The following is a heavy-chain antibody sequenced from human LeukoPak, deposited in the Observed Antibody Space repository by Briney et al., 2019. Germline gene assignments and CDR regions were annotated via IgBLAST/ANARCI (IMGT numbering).Heavy chain of an antibody. CDR1: GFTLYDYA. Sequence: GGSLRLSCALSGFTLYDYAMHCVRHATGKGLEWVSLICGDGGVTYYADSVKGRFTISRDNSKNSPYLQMNSLSTEDTALYYVAKGLSRYYEYVCYWVQGAQLSVSS. J-gene: IGHJ4*02. CDR2: ICGDGGVT. D-gene: IGHD3-16*01. CDR3: AKGLSRYYEYVCY. V-gene: IGHV3-43*02.